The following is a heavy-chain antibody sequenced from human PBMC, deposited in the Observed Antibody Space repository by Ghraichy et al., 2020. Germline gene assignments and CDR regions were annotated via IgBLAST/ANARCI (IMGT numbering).Heavy chain of an antibody. V-gene: IGHV4-39*01. CDR1: GGSISSSSYY. J-gene: IGHJ5*02. CDR3: ASEDDGRFDP. Sequence: SETLSLTCTVSGGSISSSSYYWGWIRQPPGKGLEWIGSIYYSGSTYYNPSLKSRVTISVDTSKNQFSLKLSSVTAADTAVYYCASEDDGRFDPWGQGTLVTVSS. D-gene: IGHD1-1*01. CDR2: IYYSGST.